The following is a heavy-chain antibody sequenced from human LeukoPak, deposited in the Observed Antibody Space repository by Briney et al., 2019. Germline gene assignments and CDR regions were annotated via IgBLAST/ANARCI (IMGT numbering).Heavy chain of an antibody. CDR3: AKIYSSSWYNAFDI. V-gene: IGHV3-43*02. J-gene: IGHJ3*02. CDR2: ISGDGGST. CDR1: GFTFDDYA. Sequence: WGSLRLSCAASGFTFDDYAMHWVRQAPGKGLEWVSLISGDGGSTYYADSVKGRFTISRDNSKNSLYLQMNSLRTEDTALYYCAKIYSSSWYNAFDIWGQGTMVTVSS. D-gene: IGHD6-13*01.